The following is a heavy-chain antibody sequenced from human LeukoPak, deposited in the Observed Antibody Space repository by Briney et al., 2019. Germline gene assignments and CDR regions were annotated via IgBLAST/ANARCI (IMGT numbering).Heavy chain of an antibody. CDR3: AREQGGSYFDY. CDR2: IYYSGST. CDR1: GGSISSGGYS. J-gene: IGHJ4*02. V-gene: IGHV4-30-4*01. D-gene: IGHD2-15*01. Sequence: TTSQTLSLTCTVSGGSISSGGYSWSWIRQPPGKGLEWIGYIYYSGSTYYNPSLKSRVTISVDTSKNQFSLKLSSVTAADTAVYYCAREQGGSYFDYWGQGTLVTVSS.